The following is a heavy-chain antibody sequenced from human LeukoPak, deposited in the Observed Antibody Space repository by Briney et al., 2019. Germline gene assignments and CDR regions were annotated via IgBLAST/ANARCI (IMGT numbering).Heavy chain of an antibody. Sequence: SVKVSCKASGGTFSSYAISWVRQAPGQGLEWMGGIIPIFGTANYAQKFQGRVTITADESTSTAYMELSSLRSEDTAVYYCARDRGTRDYSNYYYGMDVWGQGTRSPSP. CDR2: IIPIFGTA. CDR1: GGTFSSYA. D-gene: IGHD4-11*01. V-gene: IGHV1-69*13. CDR3: ARDRGTRDYSNYYYGMDV. J-gene: IGHJ6*02.